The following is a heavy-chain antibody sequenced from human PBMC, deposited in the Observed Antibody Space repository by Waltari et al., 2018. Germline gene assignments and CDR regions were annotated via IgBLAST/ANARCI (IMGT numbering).Heavy chain of an antibody. D-gene: IGHD6-19*01. V-gene: IGHV5-51*01. CDR2: IYPGDSDI. CDR1: RSTFTSQL. Sequence: EVPLVQSGVEVEKPGDSLNISCKGSRSTFTSQLHAWVRQMPGKGLEWMGIIYPGDSDIRYNPSFQGQVTISADKSTTTAFLQLISLKASDSAMYFCARQSGVAGFRDAYDIWGQGTMVIVSS. J-gene: IGHJ3*02. CDR3: ARQSGVAGFRDAYDI.